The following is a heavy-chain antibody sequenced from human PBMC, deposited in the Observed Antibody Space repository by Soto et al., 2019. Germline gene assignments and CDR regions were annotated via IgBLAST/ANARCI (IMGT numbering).Heavy chain of an antibody. V-gene: IGHV3-23*01. Sequence: PGGSLRLSCVASGFNFNNYAMSWVRQAPGKGLEWVSTLSGAGDDPYYADSVRGRLSISRDNSKNTLYLQMSSLTVEDTAVYYCARDLSGDTTPYFDLWGQGTLVTVSS. CDR1: GFNFNNYA. D-gene: IGHD1-1*01. CDR2: LSGAGDDP. J-gene: IGHJ4*02. CDR3: ARDLSGDTTPYFDL.